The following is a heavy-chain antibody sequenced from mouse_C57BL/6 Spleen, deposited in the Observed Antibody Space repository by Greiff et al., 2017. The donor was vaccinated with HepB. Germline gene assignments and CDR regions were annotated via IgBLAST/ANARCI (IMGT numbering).Heavy chain of an antibody. CDR3: TRDQGLRLQDYAMDY. Sequence: EVKLMDSGEGLVKPGGSLKLSCAASGFTFSSYAMSWVRQTPEKRLEWVAYISSGGDYIYYADTVKGRFTISRDNARNTLYLQMSSLKSEDTAMYYCTRDQGLRLQDYAMDYWGQGTSVTVSS. CDR1: GFTFSSYA. D-gene: IGHD3-2*02. V-gene: IGHV5-9-1*02. J-gene: IGHJ4*01. CDR2: ISSGGDYI.